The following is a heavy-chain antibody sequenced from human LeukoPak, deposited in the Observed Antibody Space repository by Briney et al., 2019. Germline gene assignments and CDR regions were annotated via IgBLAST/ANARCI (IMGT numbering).Heavy chain of an antibody. D-gene: IGHD5-24*01. CDR1: GGSISSYY. Sequence: PSETLSLTCTVSGGSISSYYWSWIRQPPGKGLEWIGYICYSGSTNYNPSLKSRVTISVDTSKNQFSLKLRSVTAADTAVYYCARGDGYNFNYWGQGTLVTVSS. J-gene: IGHJ4*02. CDR2: ICYSGST. V-gene: IGHV4-59*01. CDR3: ARGDGYNFNY.